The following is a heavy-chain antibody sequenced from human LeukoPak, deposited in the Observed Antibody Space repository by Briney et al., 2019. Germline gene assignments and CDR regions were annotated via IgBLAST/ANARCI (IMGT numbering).Heavy chain of an antibody. CDR3: ARDELVPAAISYYYYGMDV. D-gene: IGHD2-2*02. Sequence: GGSLRLSCAASGFTFSSYGMHWVRQAPGKGLEWVAVIWYDGSNKYYADSVKGRFTISRDNSKNTLYLQMNSLRVEDTAVCYCARDELVPAAISYYYYGMDVWGQGTTVTVSS. V-gene: IGHV3-33*01. J-gene: IGHJ6*02. CDR2: IWYDGSNK. CDR1: GFTFSSYG.